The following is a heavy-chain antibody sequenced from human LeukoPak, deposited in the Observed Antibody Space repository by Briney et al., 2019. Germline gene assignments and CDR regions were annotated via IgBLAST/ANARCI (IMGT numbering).Heavy chain of an antibody. CDR2: INHSGST. V-gene: IGHV4-34*01. Sequence: SETLSLTCAVSGGSFSGYYWSWIRQPPGKGLEWIGEINHSGSTNYNPSLKSRVTISVDTSKNQFSLKLSSVTAADTAVYYCARAHNDTMVRGVIITGKYYYYMDVWGKGTTVTVSS. CDR1: GGSFSGYY. J-gene: IGHJ6*03. CDR3: ARAHNDTMVRGVIITGKYYYYMDV. D-gene: IGHD3-10*01.